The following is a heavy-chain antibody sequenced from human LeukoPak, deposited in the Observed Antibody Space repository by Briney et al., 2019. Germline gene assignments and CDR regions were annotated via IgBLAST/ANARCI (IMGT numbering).Heavy chain of an antibody. V-gene: IGHV4-59*01. J-gene: IGHJ4*02. CDR2: IYYSGST. CDR1: GGSISSYY. D-gene: IGHD3-3*01. Sequence: PPETLSLTCTVSGGSISSYYWSWIRQPPGKGLEWIGYIYYSGSTNYNPSLKSRVTISVDTSKNQFSLKLSSVTAADTAVYYCARAPLLTYDFWSGYYDYWGQGTLVTVSS. CDR3: ARAPLLTYDFWSGYYDY.